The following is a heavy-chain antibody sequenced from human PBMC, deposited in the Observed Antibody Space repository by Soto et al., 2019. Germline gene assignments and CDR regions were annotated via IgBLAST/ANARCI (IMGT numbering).Heavy chain of an antibody. V-gene: IGHV1-18*03. Sequence: QAHLVQSGPEVKKPGASVKVSCKGSGYIFTSYGIAWVRQAPGQGLEWMGWISDHNGNTEYAQKCQGRVTVTRDTSTVTAYLEMRSLRSDDMALYYCARGRYGDYWGQGALVTVSS. CDR2: ISDHNGNT. CDR3: ARGRYGDY. J-gene: IGHJ4*02. CDR1: GYIFTSYG. D-gene: IGHD4-17*01.